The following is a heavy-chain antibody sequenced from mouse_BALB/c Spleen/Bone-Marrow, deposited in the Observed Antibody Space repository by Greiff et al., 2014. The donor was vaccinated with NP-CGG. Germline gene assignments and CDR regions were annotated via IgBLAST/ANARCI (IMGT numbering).Heavy chain of an antibody. CDR2: IDPANVNT. V-gene: IGHV14-3*02. D-gene: IGHD1-1*01. Sequence: VQLQQSGAELMKPGASVKLSCTASGFNIKDTYMHWVKQRPEQGLEWIGRIDPANVNTKYDPKFQGKATITADTSSNTAYLQLSSLTSEDTAVYYCASYVYGYYFDYWGQGTTLTVSS. CDR1: GFNIKDTY. CDR3: ASYVYGYYFDY. J-gene: IGHJ2*01.